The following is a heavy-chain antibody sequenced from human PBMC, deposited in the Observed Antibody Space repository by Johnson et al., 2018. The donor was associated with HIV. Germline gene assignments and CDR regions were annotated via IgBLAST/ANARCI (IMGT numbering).Heavy chain of an antibody. CDR1: GFTFSNSD. V-gene: IGHV3-35*01. CDR2: VSWNGSRT. CDR3: ARVPGIAVAAGGAFDI. Sequence: VQLVESGGGVVQPGGSLRLSCAASGFTFSNSDMNWVHQAPGKRLEWVSGVSWNGSRTHYADSVKGRFIISRDNSRNTLYLQTNSLRAGDTAVYYCARVPGIAVAAGGAFDIWGQGTMVTVSS. D-gene: IGHD6-19*01. J-gene: IGHJ3*02.